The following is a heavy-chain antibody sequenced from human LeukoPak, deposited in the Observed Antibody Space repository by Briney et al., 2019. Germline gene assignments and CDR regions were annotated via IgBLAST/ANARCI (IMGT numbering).Heavy chain of an antibody. Sequence: PSETLSLTCTVSGGSISSGDYYWSWIRQPPGKGLEWIRYIYYSGSTYYNPSLKSRVTISVDTSKNQFSLKLSSVTAADTAVYYCARDGTNYYDSSGNDAFDIWGQGTMVTVSS. J-gene: IGHJ3*02. CDR2: IYYSGST. V-gene: IGHV4-30-4*01. D-gene: IGHD3-22*01. CDR3: ARDGTNYYDSSGNDAFDI. CDR1: GGSISSGDYY.